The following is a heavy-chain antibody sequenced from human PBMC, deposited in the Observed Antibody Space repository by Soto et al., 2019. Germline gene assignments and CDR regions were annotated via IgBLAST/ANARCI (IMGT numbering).Heavy chain of an antibody. CDR1: GYTFTSYY. D-gene: IGHD2-15*01. J-gene: IGHJ6*02. Sequence: GASVKVSCKASGYTFTSYYMHWVRQAPGQGLEWMGIINPSGGSTSYAQKFQGRVTMTRDTSTSTVYMELSSLRSEDTAVYYCARDQGGGGGSSPYYYGMDVWGQGTTVTVLL. V-gene: IGHV1-46*01. CDR2: INPSGGST. CDR3: ARDQGGGGGSSPYYYGMDV.